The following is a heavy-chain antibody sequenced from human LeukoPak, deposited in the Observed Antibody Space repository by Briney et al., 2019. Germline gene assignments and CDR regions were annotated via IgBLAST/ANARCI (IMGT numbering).Heavy chain of an antibody. D-gene: IGHD4-11*01. Sequence: ASVKVSCKAPGGTFRSHAINWVRQAPGQGLEWMGGTVAIFGTPYFAQKFQGRVTLTADESTSTAYMELSSLRSDDTAVYFCARAMTTVVRAPFDPWGQGTLVTVSS. CDR2: TVAIFGTP. CDR3: ARAMTTVVRAPFDP. V-gene: IGHV1-69*13. CDR1: GGTFRSHA. J-gene: IGHJ5*02.